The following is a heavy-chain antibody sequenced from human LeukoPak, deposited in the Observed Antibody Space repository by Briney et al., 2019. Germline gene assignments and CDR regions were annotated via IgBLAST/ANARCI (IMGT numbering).Heavy chain of an antibody. V-gene: IGHV3-53*01. Sequence: GGSLRLSCAASGFTVSSNYMSWVRQAPGKGLEWVSVIYSGGSTYYADSVKGRFTISRDNSKNTLYLQTNSLRAEDTAVYYCARDRPSWGWFDPWGQGTLVTVSS. CDR3: ARDRPSWGWFDP. D-gene: IGHD3-16*01. CDR1: GFTVSSNY. J-gene: IGHJ5*02. CDR2: IYSGGST.